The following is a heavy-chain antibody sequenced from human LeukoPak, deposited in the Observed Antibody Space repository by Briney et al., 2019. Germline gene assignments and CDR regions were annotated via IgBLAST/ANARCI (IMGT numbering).Heavy chain of an antibody. CDR3: ARTGMITMVRGVLDGYYYMDV. J-gene: IGHJ6*03. D-gene: IGHD3-10*01. V-gene: IGHV4-4*07. CDR1: GGSLSSYY. Sequence: SETLSLTCTVSGGSLSSYYWSWIRQPAGKGLEWIGRIYTSGSTNYNPSLKSRVTMSVDTSNNQFSLKLSSVTAADTAVYYCARTGMITMVRGVLDGYYYMDVWGKGTTVTVSS. CDR2: IYTSGST.